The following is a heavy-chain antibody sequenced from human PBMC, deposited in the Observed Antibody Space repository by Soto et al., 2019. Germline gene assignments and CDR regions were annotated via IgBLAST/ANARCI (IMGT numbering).Heavy chain of an antibody. Sequence: GGSLRLSCAASGSTFSSYAMSWVRQAPGKGLEWVSAISGSGGSTYYADSVKGRFTISRDNSKNTLYLQMDSLRAEDTAVYYCAKDFDGRGINWFDPWGQGTLVTVSS. CDR3: AKDFDGRGINWFDP. J-gene: IGHJ5*02. V-gene: IGHV3-23*01. D-gene: IGHD3-9*01. CDR1: GSTFSSYA. CDR2: ISGSGGST.